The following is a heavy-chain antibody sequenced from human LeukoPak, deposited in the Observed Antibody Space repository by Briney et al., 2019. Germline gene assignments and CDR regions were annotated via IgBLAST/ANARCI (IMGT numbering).Heavy chain of an antibody. D-gene: IGHD3-3*01. CDR3: ARDSHPEWIGGYFDY. J-gene: IGHJ4*02. Sequence: PSETLSLTCTVSGGSISSYYWSWIRQPAGKGLEWIGRIYTSGSTNYNPSLKSRVTMSVDTSKNQFSLKLSSVTAADTAVYYCARDSHPEWIGGYFDYWGQGTLVTVSS. CDR2: IYTSGST. CDR1: GGSISSYY. V-gene: IGHV4-4*07.